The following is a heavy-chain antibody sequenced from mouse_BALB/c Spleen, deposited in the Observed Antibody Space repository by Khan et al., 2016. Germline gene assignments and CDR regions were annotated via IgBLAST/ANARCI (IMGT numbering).Heavy chain of an antibody. J-gene: IGHJ3*01. Sequence: VQLQQSGTVLARPGASVKMSCKASGYTFSSYWMHWVKQRPGQGLEWIGVIYRGNSDATYNKSFKGKAELTAVTSTSTVYMELSSLTNEDTAVSSFTSMATTGYSWFDYWGQGTLVTVSS. CDR3: TSMATTGYSWFDY. D-gene: IGHD3-1*01. CDR1: GYTFSSYW. V-gene: IGHV1-5*01. CDR2: IYRGNSDA.